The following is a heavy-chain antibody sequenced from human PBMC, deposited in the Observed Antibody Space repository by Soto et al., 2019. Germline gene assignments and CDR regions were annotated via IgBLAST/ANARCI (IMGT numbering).Heavy chain of an antibody. J-gene: IGHJ5*02. Sequence: SETLSLTCAVYGGSFSGYYWSWIRQPPGKGLEWIGYIYYSGSTNYNPSLKSRVTISVDTSKNQFSLKLSSVTAADTAVYYCARCSYGDYENWFDPWGQGALVTASS. CDR3: ARCSYGDYENWFDP. CDR1: GGSFSGYY. CDR2: IYYSGST. D-gene: IGHD4-17*01. V-gene: IGHV4-59*01.